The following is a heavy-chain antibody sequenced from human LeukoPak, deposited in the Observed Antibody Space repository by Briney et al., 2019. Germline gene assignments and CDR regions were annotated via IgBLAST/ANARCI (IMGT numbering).Heavy chain of an antibody. Sequence: LTGGSLRLSCAASGFTFSSYAMSWVRQAPGKGLEWVSAISGSGGSTYYADSVKGRFTISRDNSKNTLYLQMNSLRAEDTAVYYCAKWAVAGNGAFDYWGQGTLVTVSS. D-gene: IGHD6-19*01. V-gene: IGHV3-23*01. CDR3: AKWAVAGNGAFDY. CDR1: GFTFSSYA. CDR2: ISGSGGST. J-gene: IGHJ4*02.